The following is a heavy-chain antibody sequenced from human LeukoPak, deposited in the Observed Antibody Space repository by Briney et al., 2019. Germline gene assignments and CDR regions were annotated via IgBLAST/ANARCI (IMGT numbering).Heavy chain of an antibody. CDR3: ARAHKGYDSSGYYHFDY. CDR2: IYTSGST. Sequence: SETLSLTCTVSGGSISSYYWSWIRQPAGKGLEGIGRIYTSGSTNYNHSLKSRVTMSADTSKNQLSLKLSSVTAADTAVYYCARAHKGYDSSGYYHFDYWGQGTLVTVSS. V-gene: IGHV4-4*07. D-gene: IGHD3-22*01. J-gene: IGHJ4*02. CDR1: GGSISSYY.